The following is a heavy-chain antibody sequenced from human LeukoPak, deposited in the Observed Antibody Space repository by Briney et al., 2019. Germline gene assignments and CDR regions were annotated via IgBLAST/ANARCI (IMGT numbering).Heavy chain of an antibody. CDR2: IYHSGST. CDR3: ASDYDFWSGYYGYFQH. V-gene: IGHV4-38-2*02. Sequence: SETLSLTCTVSGHSISSDYYWAWVRQAPGKGLEWIGSIYHSGSTYYGPALKSRVTISLDTSKNQFSLKLSSVTAADTAVYYCASDYDFWSGYYGYFQHRGQGTLVTVSS. J-gene: IGHJ1*01. CDR1: GHSISSDYY. D-gene: IGHD3-3*01.